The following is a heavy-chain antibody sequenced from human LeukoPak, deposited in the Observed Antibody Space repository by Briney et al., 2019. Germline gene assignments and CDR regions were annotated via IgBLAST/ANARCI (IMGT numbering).Heavy chain of an antibody. V-gene: IGHV1-69*04. CDR2: ILPILNIT. CDR1: GGTFSNYA. CDR3: ANIEMPTSTFGH. D-gene: IGHD5-24*01. Sequence: ASVKVSCKASGGTFSNYAISWVRQDPGQGLEWMGRILPILNITNYAQKLQGRLTITADKSTTTAHMELSSLRSDDTAVYYCANIEMPTSTFGHWGRGTLVTVSS. J-gene: IGHJ4*02.